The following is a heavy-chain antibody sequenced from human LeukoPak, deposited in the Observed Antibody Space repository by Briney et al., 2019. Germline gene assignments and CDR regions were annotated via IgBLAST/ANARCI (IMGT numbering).Heavy chain of an antibody. CDR3: ANRYCSGGSCYQHDY. CDR1: GFTFEDYA. V-gene: IGHV3-21*04. J-gene: IGHJ4*02. D-gene: IGHD2-15*01. Sequence: PGGSLRLSCAASGFTFEDYAMHWVRQAPGKGLEWVSSISSSSSYIYYADSVKGRFTISRGNAKNSLYLQMNSLRAEDTAVYYCANRYCSGGSCYQHDYWGQGTLVTVSS. CDR2: ISSSSSYI.